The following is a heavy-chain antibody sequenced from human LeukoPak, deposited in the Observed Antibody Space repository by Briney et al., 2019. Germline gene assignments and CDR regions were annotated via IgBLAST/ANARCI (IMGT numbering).Heavy chain of an antibody. V-gene: IGHV4-4*07. J-gene: IGHJ6*03. CDR3: ARAAAGIFGYYYYYYMDV. D-gene: IGHD6-13*01. CDR2: IYTSGST. Sequence: SETLSLTCTVSGGSISSYYWSWIRQPAGKGLEWIGRIYTSGSTNYNPSLKSRVTMSVDTSKNQFSLKLSSVTAADTAVYYCARAAAGIFGYYYYYYMDVWGKGTTVTVSS. CDR1: GGSISSYY.